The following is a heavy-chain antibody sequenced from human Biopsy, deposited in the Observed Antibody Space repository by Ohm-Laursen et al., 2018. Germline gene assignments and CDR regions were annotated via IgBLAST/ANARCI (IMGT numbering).Heavy chain of an antibody. D-gene: IGHD1-1*01. Sequence: GASVTASCKVSGYSLTELSMHWVRQAPGQGLEWMGGFAPENGRIVYSQKFQGRVTMTEDTSTSTAHMEVWRLRSDDTAVYYCAADINVWNVNYWGQGTQVIVSS. CDR3: AADINVWNVNY. J-gene: IGHJ4*02. V-gene: IGHV1-24*01. CDR2: FAPENGRI. CDR1: GYSLTELS.